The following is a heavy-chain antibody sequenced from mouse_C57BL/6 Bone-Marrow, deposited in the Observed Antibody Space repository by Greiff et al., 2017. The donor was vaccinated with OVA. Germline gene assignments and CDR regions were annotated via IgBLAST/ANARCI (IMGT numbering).Heavy chain of an antibody. CDR1: GFSLTSYG. J-gene: IGHJ4*01. Sequence: QVQLKQSGPGLVQPSQSLSITCTVSGFSLTSYGVHWVRQSPGKGLEWLGVIWRGGSTDYNAAFMSRLSITKDNSKSQVFFKMNSLQADDTAIYYCAKNLYYSNYDYYAMDYWGQGTSVTVSS. V-gene: IGHV2-5*01. CDR2: IWRGGST. D-gene: IGHD2-5*01. CDR3: AKNLYYSNYDYYAMDY.